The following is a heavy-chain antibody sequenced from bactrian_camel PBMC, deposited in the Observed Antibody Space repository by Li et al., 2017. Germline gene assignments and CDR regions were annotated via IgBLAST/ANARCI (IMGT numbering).Heavy chain of an antibody. J-gene: IGHJ4*01. V-gene: IGHV3S28*01. CDR2: ISTGAGNT. CDR3: ATDLRGWDDHSY. CDR1: GFTFSSYY. D-gene: IGHD5*01. Sequence: QLVESGGGSVQAGGSLRLSCAASGFTFSSYYMSWVRQAPGKGLEWVSGISTGAGNTFYADSAKGRFTISRDNAKNTLYLQVNSLKTEDTAVYYCATDLRGWDDHSYWGQGTQVTVS.